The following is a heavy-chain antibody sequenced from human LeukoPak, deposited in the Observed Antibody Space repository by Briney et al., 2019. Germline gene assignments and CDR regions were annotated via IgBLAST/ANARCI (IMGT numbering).Heavy chain of an antibody. CDR2: ISGSGGST. CDR3: AKEKYYYGSGSPPPGY. J-gene: IGHJ4*02. V-gene: IGHV3-23*01. CDR1: GSTFSSYA. D-gene: IGHD3-10*01. Sequence: GGSLRLSCAASGSTFSSYAMSWVRQAPGKGLEWVSAISGSGGSTYYADSVKGRFTISRDNSKNTLYLQMNSLRAEDTAVYYCAKEKYYYGSGSPPPGYWGQGTLVTVSS.